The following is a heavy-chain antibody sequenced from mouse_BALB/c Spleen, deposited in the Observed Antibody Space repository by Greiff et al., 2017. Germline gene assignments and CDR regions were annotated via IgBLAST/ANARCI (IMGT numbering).Heavy chain of an antibody. CDR2: ILPGSGST. V-gene: IGHV1-9*01. J-gene: IGHJ1*01. D-gene: IGHD3-3*01. Sequence: QVQLKESGAELMKPGASVKISCKATGYTFSTYWIEWVKQRPGHGLEWIGEILPGSGSTNYNEKFQDKATFTADTSSNTAYIQLSSLTSEDSVVYNCAREGRYFDVWGAGTTVTVSS. CDR1: GYTFSTYW. CDR3: AREGRYFDV.